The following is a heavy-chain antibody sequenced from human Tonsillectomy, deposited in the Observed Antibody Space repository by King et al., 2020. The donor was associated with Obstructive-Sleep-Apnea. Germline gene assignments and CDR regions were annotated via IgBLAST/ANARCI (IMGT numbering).Heavy chain of an antibody. D-gene: IGHD3-16*02. J-gene: IGHJ6*02. CDR3: ARDIVSVGPSDLYYYYFGMDV. V-gene: IGHV1-69*01. CDR1: GDTFNSYA. Sequence: QVQLVPSGAEVRKPGSSVKVSCKASGDTFNSYAISWVRQAPGQGLEWMGGIIPILGTPNYAQRFQGRVTITADESTSTAYLELRSLRSDDTAVYYCARDIVSVGPSDLYYYYFGMDVWGQGTTVTVSS. CDR2: IIPILGTP.